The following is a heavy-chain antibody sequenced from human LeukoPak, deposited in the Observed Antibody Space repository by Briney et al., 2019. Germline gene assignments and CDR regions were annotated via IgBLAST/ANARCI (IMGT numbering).Heavy chain of an antibody. V-gene: IGHV3-48*04. CDR2: ISSSGSTI. D-gene: IGHD5-24*01. CDR3: ARVDPGRDGYNYIDY. Sequence: GGSLRLSCAASGFTFSSYSMNWVRQAPGKGLEWVSYISSSGSTIYYADSVKGRFTISRDNAKNSLYLQMNSLRAEDTAVYYCARVDPGRDGYNYIDYWGQGTLVTVSS. J-gene: IGHJ4*02. CDR1: GFTFSSYS.